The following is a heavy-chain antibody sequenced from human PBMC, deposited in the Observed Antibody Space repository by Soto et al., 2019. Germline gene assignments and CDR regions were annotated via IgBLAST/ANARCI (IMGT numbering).Heavy chain of an antibody. V-gene: IGHV3-33*01. CDR1: GFTFSSYG. CDR3: ARDSDIVVVVAATQQENYYYGMDV. D-gene: IGHD2-15*01. Sequence: PGGSLRLSCAASGFTFSSYGMHWVRQAPGKGLEWVAVIWYDGSNKYYADSVKGRFTISRDNSKSTLYLQMNSLRAEDTAVYYCARDSDIVVVVAATQQENYYYGMDVWGQGTTVTVSS. J-gene: IGHJ6*02. CDR2: IWYDGSNK.